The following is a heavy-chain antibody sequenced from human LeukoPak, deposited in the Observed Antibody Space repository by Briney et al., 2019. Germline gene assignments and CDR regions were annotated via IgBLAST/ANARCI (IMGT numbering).Heavy chain of an antibody. CDR3: ARGQEDWELLQRAVNFDY. Sequence: PSETLSLTCAVYGGSFSGYYWTWIRQPPGKGLEWIGEINESGSTNYNPSLKSRVTISVDTSKNQFSLKLTSVTAADTAVYYCARGQEDWELLQRAVNFDYWGQGNLVTVSS. D-gene: IGHD1-26*01. CDR2: INESGST. CDR1: GGSFSGYY. J-gene: IGHJ4*02. V-gene: IGHV4-34*01.